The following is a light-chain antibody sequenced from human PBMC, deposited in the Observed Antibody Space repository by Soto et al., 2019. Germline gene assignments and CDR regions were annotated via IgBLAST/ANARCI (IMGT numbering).Light chain of an antibody. J-gene: IGKJ2*01. CDR1: QDISKY. CDR2: DAS. CDR3: QQFDTLPPA. Sequence: DIQMTQSPSSLSASVGDRVTISCQASQDISKYLNWYQQHPGKAPRLLIYDASSLDAGVPSRFSGSGSGTDFTFTIYSLQPEDIATYFCQQFDTLPPAFGQGTKLEIK. V-gene: IGKV1-33*01.